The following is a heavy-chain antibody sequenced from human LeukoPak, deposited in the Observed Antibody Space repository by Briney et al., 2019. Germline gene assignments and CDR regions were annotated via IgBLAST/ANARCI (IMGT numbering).Heavy chain of an antibody. Sequence: PGESLRLSCAASGFTFSSYAMSWVRQPPGKGLEWVSAISGSGGNTYYAASEKGRFTISRDNSKNTLYLQMTSLRAEDTAVYYCAKGWYFDLWGRGTLVTVSS. CDR2: ISGSGGNT. CDR3: AKGWYFDL. J-gene: IGHJ2*01. CDR1: GFTFSSYA. V-gene: IGHV3-23*01.